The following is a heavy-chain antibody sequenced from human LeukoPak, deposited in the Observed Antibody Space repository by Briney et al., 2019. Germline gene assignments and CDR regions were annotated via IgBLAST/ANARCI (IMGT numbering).Heavy chain of an antibody. CDR3: ARDAQWLVPEGYYYYMDV. V-gene: IGHV3-21*01. D-gene: IGHD6-19*01. CDR1: GVTFSRYN. J-gene: IGHJ6*03. CDR2: ISSSSRHI. Sequence: GGSLRLSYAGSGVTFSRYNMNWFRQAPGKGLERVSSISSSSRHIFYADSVKGRFTISRDNAKNSLFLQMNSLRAEDTAVYYCARDAQWLVPEGYYYYMDVWGKGTTVTVSS.